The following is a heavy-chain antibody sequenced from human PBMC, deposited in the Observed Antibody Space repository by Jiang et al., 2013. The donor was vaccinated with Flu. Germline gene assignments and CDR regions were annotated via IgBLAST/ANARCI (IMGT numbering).Heavy chain of an antibody. D-gene: IGHD3-22*01. CDR1: GYTFTSYG. J-gene: IGHJ3*02. CDR3: ARTRSGYYYAASASDI. Sequence: VQLVESGAEVKKPGASVKVSCKASGYTFTSYGITWVRQAPGQGLEWMGWISGYNGNTDYSQNLQGRVTMTTDTSTSTAYMELRSLRSDDTAVYYCARTRSGYYYAASASDIWGPRDKGHRLF. CDR2: ISGYNGNT. V-gene: IGHV1-18*01.